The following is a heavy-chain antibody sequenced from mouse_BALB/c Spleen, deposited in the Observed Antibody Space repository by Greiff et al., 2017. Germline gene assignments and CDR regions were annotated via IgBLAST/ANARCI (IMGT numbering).Heavy chain of an antibody. CDR1: GFTFSSFG. D-gene: IGHD2-3*01. Sequence: EVQVVESGGGLVQPGGSRKLSCAASGFTFSSFGMHWVRQAPEKGLEWVAYISSGSSTIYYADTVKGRFTISRDNPKNTLFLQMTSLRSEDTAMYYCARSADGYYPWFACWGQGTLVTVSA. CDR3: ARSADGYYPWFAC. J-gene: IGHJ3*01. V-gene: IGHV5-17*02. CDR2: ISSGSSTI.